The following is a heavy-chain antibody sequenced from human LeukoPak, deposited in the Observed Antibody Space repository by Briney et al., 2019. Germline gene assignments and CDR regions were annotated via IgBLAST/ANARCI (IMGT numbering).Heavy chain of an antibody. V-gene: IGHV4-34*01. CDR2: IHNSGTT. CDR3: ARRYYYNLGSFPFDF. D-gene: IGHD3-10*01. CDR1: GGPFSGYF. J-gene: IGHJ4*02. Sequence: TSETLSLTCAVSGGPFSGYFWSWIRQSSGKGLEWIGEIHNSGTTNYNPFLNSRVTISEDTSKNQFYLNLSSVTAADTAVYYCARRYYYNLGSFPFDFWSQGTLVTVSS.